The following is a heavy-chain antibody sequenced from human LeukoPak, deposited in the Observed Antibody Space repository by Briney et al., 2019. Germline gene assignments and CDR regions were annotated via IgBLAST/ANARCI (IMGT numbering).Heavy chain of an antibody. CDR2: INHSGST. Sequence: SETLSLTCAVYGGSFSGYYWSWIRQPPGKGLEWIGEINHSGSTNYNPSLKSRVTISVDTSKNQFSLKLSSVTAADTAVYYCAKESGIGGRTTAHYYYGSGSLYFDYWGQGTLVTVSS. CDR1: GGSFSGYY. V-gene: IGHV4-34*01. D-gene: IGHD3-10*01. CDR3: AKESGIGGRTTAHYYYGSGSLYFDY. J-gene: IGHJ4*02.